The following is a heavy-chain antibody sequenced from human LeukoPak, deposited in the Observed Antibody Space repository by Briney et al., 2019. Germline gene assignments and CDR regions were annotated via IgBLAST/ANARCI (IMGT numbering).Heavy chain of an antibody. CDR1: GYTFTSYD. V-gene: IGHV1-46*01. Sequence: ASVKVSCKASGYTFTSYDMHWVRQAPGQGLEWMGIINPSGVSTSYAQKFQGRVTMTRDTSTSTVYMELSSLRSEDTAVYYCASVPYCGADCYSGRYFFDYWGQGTLVTVSS. D-gene: IGHD2-21*02. CDR2: INPSGVST. J-gene: IGHJ4*02. CDR3: ASVPYCGADCYSGRYFFDY.